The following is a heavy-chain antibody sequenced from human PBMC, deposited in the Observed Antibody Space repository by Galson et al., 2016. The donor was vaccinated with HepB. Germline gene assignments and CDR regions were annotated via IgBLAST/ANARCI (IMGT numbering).Heavy chain of an antibody. V-gene: IGHV4-59*01. CDR3: ARIGDSSGHFDYYFDY. Sequence: SETLSLTCTVSGGSISSYYWSWIRQPPGKRLEWIGYIYYSGSTNYNPSLKSRVTISVDTSKNQFSLKLRSVTAADTAVYYCARIGDSSGHFDYYFDYWGQGTLVNVSS. J-gene: IGHJ4*02. CDR1: GGSISSYY. D-gene: IGHD3-22*01. CDR2: IYYSGST.